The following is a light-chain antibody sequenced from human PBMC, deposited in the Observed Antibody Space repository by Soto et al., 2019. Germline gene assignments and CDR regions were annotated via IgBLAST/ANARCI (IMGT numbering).Light chain of an antibody. J-gene: IGLJ1*01. CDR2: EVS. Sequence: QSALTQPASVSGSPGQSITISCTGTSSDVGSYNLVSWYQQHPGKAPKLMIYEVSKRPSGVSNRFSGSKSGNTASLTISGLQAEDKADYYCCSYAGSSTFLYVFGTGTKVTVL. CDR1: SSDVGSYNL. V-gene: IGLV2-23*02. CDR3: CSYAGSSTFLYV.